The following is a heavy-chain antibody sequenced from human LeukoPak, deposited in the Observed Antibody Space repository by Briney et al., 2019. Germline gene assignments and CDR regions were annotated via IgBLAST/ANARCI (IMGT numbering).Heavy chain of an antibody. V-gene: IGHV4-39*01. CDR3: ARQGTSYQLLLDYFDY. Sequence: SGTLSLTCTVSGGSISSSSYYWGWVRQPPGKGLEWVGSIYYSGSNYYNPSLKSRVTISVDTSKNQFSLKLSSVTAADTAVYYCARQGTSYQLLLDYFDYWGQGTLVTVSS. CDR1: GGSISSSSYY. D-gene: IGHD2-2*01. CDR2: IYYSGSN. J-gene: IGHJ4*02.